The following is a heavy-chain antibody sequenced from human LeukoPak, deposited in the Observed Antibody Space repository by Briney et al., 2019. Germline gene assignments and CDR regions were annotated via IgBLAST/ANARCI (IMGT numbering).Heavy chain of an antibody. CDR3: ARVALAAAGPYFDY. Sequence: SETLSLTCTVSGGSISSSSYYRRWVRQSPGKGLKWIGEIDHSGSTNYNPSLKSRVTVSVDTSKNQFSLKLSSVTAADTAVYYCARVALAAAGPYFDYWGQGTLVTVSS. V-gene: IGHV4-39*07. CDR2: IDHSGST. D-gene: IGHD6-13*01. CDR1: GGSISSSSYY. J-gene: IGHJ4*02.